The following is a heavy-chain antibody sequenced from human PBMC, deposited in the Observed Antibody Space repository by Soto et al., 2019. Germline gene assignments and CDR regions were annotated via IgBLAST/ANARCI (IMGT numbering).Heavy chain of an antibody. CDR2: INAGNGNT. CDR3: ARDFRGTDGTGSLADY. Sequence: ASVKVSCKASGYTFTSYAMHWVRQAPGQRLEWMGWINAGNGNTKYSQKFQGRVTITRDTSASTAYMELSSLRSEDTAVYYCARDFRGTDGTGSLADYWGQGTLVTVS. D-gene: IGHD3-10*01. CDR1: GYTFTSYA. V-gene: IGHV1-3*01. J-gene: IGHJ4*02.